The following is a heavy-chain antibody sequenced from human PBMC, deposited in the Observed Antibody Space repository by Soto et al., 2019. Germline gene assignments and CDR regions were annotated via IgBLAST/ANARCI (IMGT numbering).Heavy chain of an antibody. CDR3: ARTRILVGVYPNWFDP. J-gene: IGHJ5*02. D-gene: IGHD3-3*01. CDR2: IYYSGST. Sequence: SETLSLTCAVSGGSISSSSYYWGWIRQPPGKGLEWIGSIYYSGSTYYNPSLKSRVTISVDTSKNQFSLKLSSVTAADTAVYYCARTRILVGVYPNWFDPWGQGTLVTVSS. CDR1: GGSISSSSYY. V-gene: IGHV4-39*01.